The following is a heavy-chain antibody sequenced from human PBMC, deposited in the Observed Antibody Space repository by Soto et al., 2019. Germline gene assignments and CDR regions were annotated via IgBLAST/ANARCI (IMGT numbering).Heavy chain of an antibody. CDR3: TKKMSPLMDV. V-gene: IGHV3-73*01. CDR1: GFTFSGSA. Sequence: EVQLVESGGGLVQPGGSLKLSCEASGFTFSGSAMHWVRQASGKGLEWVGRIRVKANNYATAYAASVKGRFTISRDDSKNTVYLQMNSLKTEDTAIYYCTKKMSPLMDVWGKGTTVTVSS. J-gene: IGHJ6*03. CDR2: IRVKANNYAT.